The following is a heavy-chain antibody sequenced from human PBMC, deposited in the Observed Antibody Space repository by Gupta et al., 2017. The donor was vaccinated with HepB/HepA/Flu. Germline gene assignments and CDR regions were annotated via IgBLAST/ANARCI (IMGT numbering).Heavy chain of an antibody. CDR3: ARGPYSGNYYGYFDY. CDR2: INAGHGNT. CDR1: GYTFAHYA. Sequence: QVHLVQSGAEVKKPGASVMVSCKTSGYTFAHYAIQWVRQAPGQRPEWMGWINAGHGNTKFSQKFQGRVTIAKDTSANTAYMEVTSLTFEDTAIYYCARGPYSGNYYGYFDYWGQGTLVTVSS. D-gene: IGHD1-26*01. J-gene: IGHJ4*02. V-gene: IGHV1-3*01.